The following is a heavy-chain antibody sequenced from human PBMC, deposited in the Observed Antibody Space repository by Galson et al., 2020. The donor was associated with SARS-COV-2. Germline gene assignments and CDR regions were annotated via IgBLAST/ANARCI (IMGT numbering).Heavy chain of an antibody. CDR3: ARDEGGSYYFRHFDY. J-gene: IGHJ4*02. V-gene: IGHV3-30-3*01. CDR2: ISYDGSNK. Sequence: SLRLSCAASGFTISSYAMHWVRQAPGKGLEWVAVISYDGSNKYYADSVKGRFTISRDNSKNTLYLQMNSLRAEDTAVYYCARDEGGSYYFRHFDYWGQGTLVTVSS. CDR1: GFTISSYA. D-gene: IGHD1-26*01.